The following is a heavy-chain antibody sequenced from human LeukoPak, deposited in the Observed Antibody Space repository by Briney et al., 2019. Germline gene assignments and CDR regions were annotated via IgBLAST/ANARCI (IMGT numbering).Heavy chain of an antibody. CDR1: GGSISSYY. Sequence: RTSETLSLTCTVSGGSISSYYWSWIRQPPGKGLEWIGYIYYSGSTNYNPSLKSRVTISVDTSKNQFSLKLSSVTAADTAVYYCATSIRYSRRFDPWGQGTLVTVSS. CDR2: IYYSGST. J-gene: IGHJ5*02. CDR3: ATSIRYSRRFDP. D-gene: IGHD6-13*01. V-gene: IGHV4-59*01.